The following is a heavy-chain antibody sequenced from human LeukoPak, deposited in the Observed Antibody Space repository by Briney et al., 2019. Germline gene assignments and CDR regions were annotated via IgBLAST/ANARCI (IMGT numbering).Heavy chain of an antibody. D-gene: IGHD5-12*01. CDR1: GYTFTGYY. J-gene: IGHJ6*02. CDR3: ARAESGYDYYYYGMDV. V-gene: IGHV1-2*02. CDR2: INPNSGGT. Sequence: ASVKVSCKASGYTFTGYYMHWVRQAPGQGLEWMGWINPNSGGTNYAQKFQGRVTMTRDTSISTAYMELSRLRSDDTAVYYCARAESGYDYYYYGMDVWGQGTTVTVSS.